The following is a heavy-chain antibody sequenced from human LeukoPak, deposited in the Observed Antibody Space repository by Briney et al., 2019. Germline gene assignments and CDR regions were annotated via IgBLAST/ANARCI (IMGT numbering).Heavy chain of an antibody. V-gene: IGHV1-2*02. J-gene: IGHJ5*02. Sequence: ASVKVSCKASGYTFTGYYMHWVRQAPGQGLEWMGWINPNSGGTNYAQKFQGRVTMTRDTSISTAYMELSRLRSDDTAVYYCASRLLYCSGGSCYPTRGFDPWGQGTLVTVSS. CDR1: GYTFTGYY. CDR2: INPNSGGT. CDR3: ASRLLYCSGGSCYPTRGFDP. D-gene: IGHD2-15*01.